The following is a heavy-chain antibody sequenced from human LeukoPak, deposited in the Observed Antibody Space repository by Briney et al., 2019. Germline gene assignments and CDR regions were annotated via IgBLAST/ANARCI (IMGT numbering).Heavy chain of an antibody. V-gene: IGHV4-59*01. D-gene: IGHD5-18*01. CDR2: IYYSGST. CDR3: ARWSSYGLGDFDY. Sequence: SETLSLTCTVSGGSISSYYWSWIRQPPGKGLEWIGYIYYSGSTNYNPSLKSRVTISVDTSKNQFSLKLSSVTAADTAVYYCARWSSYGLGDFDYWGQGTLVTVSS. J-gene: IGHJ4*02. CDR1: GGSISSYY.